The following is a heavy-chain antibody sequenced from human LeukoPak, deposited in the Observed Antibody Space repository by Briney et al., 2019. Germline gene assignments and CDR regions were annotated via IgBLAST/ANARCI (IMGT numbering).Heavy chain of an antibody. V-gene: IGHV4-4*07. J-gene: IGHJ4*02. CDR3: ARGSAMGYYDSSGYWFDY. CDR1: DGSIKDYY. D-gene: IGHD3-22*01. Sequence: SETLSLTCTVSDGSIKDYYWNWIRQPPGKGLEWIGRIYTSGSTNYNPSLKSRVTMSVDTSKNQFSLKLSSVTAADTAVYYCARGSAMGYYDSSGYWFDYWGQGTLVTVSS. CDR2: IYTSGST.